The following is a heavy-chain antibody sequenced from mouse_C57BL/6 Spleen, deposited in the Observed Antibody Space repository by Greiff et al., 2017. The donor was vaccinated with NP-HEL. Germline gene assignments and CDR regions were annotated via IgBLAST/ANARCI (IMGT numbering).Heavy chain of an antibody. D-gene: IGHD2-4*01. CDR3: ARSGDDYDVEYYYAMDY. Sequence: VKLMESGAELVRPGASVKLSCKASGYTFTDYYINWVKQRPGQGLEWIARIYPGSGNTYYNEKFKGKATLTAEKSSSTAYMQLSSLTSEDSAVYFCARSGDDYDVEYYYAMDYWGQGTSVTVSS. J-gene: IGHJ4*01. V-gene: IGHV1-76*01. CDR1: GYTFTDYY. CDR2: IYPGSGNT.